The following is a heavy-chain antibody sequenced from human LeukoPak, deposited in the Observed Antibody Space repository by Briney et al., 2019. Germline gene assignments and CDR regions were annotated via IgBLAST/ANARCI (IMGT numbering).Heavy chain of an antibody. CDR3: ARVWWIQLPNEYYFDY. Sequence: PGGSLRLSCAASGFTFSSYWMHWVRQAPGKGLVWVSRINSDGSSTSYADSVKGRFTISRDNAKNTLYLQMNSLRAEDTAVYYCARVWWIQLPNEYYFDYWGQGTLVTVSS. V-gene: IGHV3-74*01. D-gene: IGHD5-18*01. J-gene: IGHJ4*02. CDR2: INSDGSST. CDR1: GFTFSSYW.